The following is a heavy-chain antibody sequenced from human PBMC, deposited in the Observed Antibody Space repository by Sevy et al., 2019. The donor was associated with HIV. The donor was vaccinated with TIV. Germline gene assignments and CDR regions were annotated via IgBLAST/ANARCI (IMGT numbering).Heavy chain of an antibody. J-gene: IGHJ4*02. CDR3: AKDLPPRTGYSSGWYSYDY. V-gene: IGHV3-23*01. Sequence: GGSLRLSCAASGFTFSSYAMSWVHQAPGKGLEWVSAISGSGGSTYYADSVKGRFTISRDNSKNTLYLQMNSLRAEDTAVYYCAKDLPPRTGYSSGWYSYDYWGQGTLVTVSS. CDR1: GFTFSSYA. D-gene: IGHD6-19*01. CDR2: ISGSGGST.